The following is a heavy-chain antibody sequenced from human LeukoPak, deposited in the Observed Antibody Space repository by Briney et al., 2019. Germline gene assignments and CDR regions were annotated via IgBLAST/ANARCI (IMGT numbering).Heavy chain of an antibody. V-gene: IGHV4-30-2*01. CDR1: GGSISSGGYS. D-gene: IGHD1-14*01. J-gene: IGHJ5*02. CDR2: IYHSGST. CDR3: ARDYHFDP. Sequence: SQTLSLTCAVSGGSISSGGYSWSWIRQPPGKGLEWIGYIYHSGSTYYNPSLKSRVTISVDTSKNQFSLKLSSVTAADTAVYYCARDYHFDPWGQGTLVTVSS.